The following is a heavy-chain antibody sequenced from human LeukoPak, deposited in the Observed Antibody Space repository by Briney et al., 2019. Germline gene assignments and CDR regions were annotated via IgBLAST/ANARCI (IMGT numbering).Heavy chain of an antibody. Sequence: SETLSLTCTVSGGSISSGDYYWSWIRQPPGKGLEWIGSIYYSGSTYYNPSLKSRVTISVDTSKNQFSLKLSSVTAADTAVYYCARQKPLGVKLFDYWGQGTLVTVSS. CDR2: IYYSGST. D-gene: IGHD1-26*01. CDR1: GGSISSGDYY. J-gene: IGHJ4*02. CDR3: ARQKPLGVKLFDY. V-gene: IGHV4-39*07.